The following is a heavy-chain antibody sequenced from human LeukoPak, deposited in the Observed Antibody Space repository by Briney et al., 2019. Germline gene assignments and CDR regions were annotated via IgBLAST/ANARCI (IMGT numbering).Heavy chain of an antibody. V-gene: IGHV4-34*01. CDR2: INHSGST. CDR1: GGSFSGYY. Sequence: SETLSLTCAVYGGSFSGYYWSWIRQPPGKGLEWIGKINHSGSTNYNPSLKRRVTISVDPSKNQFSLRLSSVTAADTAVYYCARGGNGSSFRGWFDPWGQGTLVTVSS. J-gene: IGHJ5*02. CDR3: ARGGNGSSFRGWFDP. D-gene: IGHD6-13*01.